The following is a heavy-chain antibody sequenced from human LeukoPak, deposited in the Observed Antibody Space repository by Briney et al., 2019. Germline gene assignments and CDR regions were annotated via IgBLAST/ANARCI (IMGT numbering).Heavy chain of an antibody. CDR2: ISSDGSKT. V-gene: IGHV3-30*01. J-gene: IGHJ4*02. D-gene: IGHD3-10*01. CDR1: GFIFSNYA. Sequence: GGSPRLSCAASGFIFSNYAMHWVRQAPGKGLEWVALISSDGSKTYHADSVKGRFSISRDNSKNTLYLQLNSLRAEDTAVYYCARDSTYWYDSGSSGPHYFDYWGQGTLVTVSS. CDR3: ARDSTYWYDSGSSGPHYFDY.